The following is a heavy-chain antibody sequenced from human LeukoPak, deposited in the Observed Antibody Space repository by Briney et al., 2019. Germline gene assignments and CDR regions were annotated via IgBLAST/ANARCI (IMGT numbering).Heavy chain of an antibody. CDR3: ARAVLSGSNDY. D-gene: IGHD1-26*01. CDR2: ISYDGSNK. Sequence: GGSLRLSCAASGFAFSSYAMHWVRQAPGKGLEWVAVISYDGSNKYYADSVKGRFTISRDNSKNTLYLQMNSLRAEDTAVYYCARAVLSGSNDYWGQGTLVTVSS. J-gene: IGHJ4*02. CDR1: GFAFSSYA. V-gene: IGHV3-30-3*01.